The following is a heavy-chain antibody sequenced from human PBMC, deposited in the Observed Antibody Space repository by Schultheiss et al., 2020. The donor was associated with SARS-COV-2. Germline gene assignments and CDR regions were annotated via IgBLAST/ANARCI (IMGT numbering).Heavy chain of an antibody. J-gene: IGHJ4*02. CDR3: ARGGQMASISSELDY. CDR1: GGSFSDYY. Sequence: SQTLSLTCAVYGGSFSDYYWSWIRQPPGKGLEWIGNIYNSGSTNYNPSLRSRVTVSVDTSKNQFSLKLSSVTAADTAMYYCARGGQMASISSELDYWGQGTLVTVSS. V-gene: IGHV4-59*01. CDR2: IYNSGST. D-gene: IGHD5-24*01.